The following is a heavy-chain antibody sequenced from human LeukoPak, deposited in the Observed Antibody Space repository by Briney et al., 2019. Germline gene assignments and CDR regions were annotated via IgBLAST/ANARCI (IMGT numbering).Heavy chain of an antibody. D-gene: IGHD1-26*01. CDR2: IGTAGDT. J-gene: IGHJ6*02. CDR3: ARSSGSYNYYYYYGMDV. V-gene: IGHV3-13*01. Sequence: GGSLRLSCAASGFTFSSYDMHWVRQATGKGLEWVSAIGTAGDTYYPGSVKGRFTISRENAKNSLYLQMNSLRAGDTAMYYCARSSGSYNYYYYYGMDVWGQGTTVTVSS. CDR1: GFTFSSYD.